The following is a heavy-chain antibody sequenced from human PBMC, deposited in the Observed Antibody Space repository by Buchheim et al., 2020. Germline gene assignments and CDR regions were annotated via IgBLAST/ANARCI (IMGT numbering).Heavy chain of an antibody. CDR1: GGSISSYY. CDR3: ARDRYCTNGVCYRKYGIDV. V-gene: IGHV4-59*01. J-gene: IGHJ6*02. Sequence: QVQLQESGPGLVKPSEPLSLTCTVPGGSISSYYWSWIRQPPGKGLEWIGYTYHSGSTNYNPSLTSRDTISVDTSKNQYSLKLSSVTAADTAVYYCARDRYCTNGVCYRKYGIDVWGQGTT. D-gene: IGHD2-8*01. CDR2: TYHSGST.